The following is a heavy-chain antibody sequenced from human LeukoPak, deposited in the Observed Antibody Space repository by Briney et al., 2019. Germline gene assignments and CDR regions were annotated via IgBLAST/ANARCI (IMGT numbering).Heavy chain of an antibody. J-gene: IGHJ6*03. CDR1: GFTVSSNY. V-gene: IGHV3-53*05. CDR3: AKDLTVAGGYYYMDV. CDR2: IYSGGST. D-gene: IGHD6-19*01. Sequence: GGSLRLSCAASGFTVSSNYMSWVRQAPGKGLEWVSIIYSGGSTFYADSVKGRFTISRDNSKNTLYLQMNSLRAEDTAVYYCAKDLTVAGGYYYMDVWGKGTTVTISS.